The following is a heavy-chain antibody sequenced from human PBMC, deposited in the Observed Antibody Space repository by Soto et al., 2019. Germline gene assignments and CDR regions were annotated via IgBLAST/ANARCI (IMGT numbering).Heavy chain of an antibody. Sequence: GESLKISCAASGFTFSNAWMSWVRQAPGKGLEWVGRIKSKTDGGTTDYAAPVKGRFTISRDDSKNTLYLQMNSLKTEDTAVYYCATAPYVDIVATTDFDYWGQGTLVTVSS. CDR2: IKSKTDGGTT. CDR3: ATAPYVDIVATTDFDY. J-gene: IGHJ4*02. D-gene: IGHD5-12*01. CDR1: GFTFSNAW. V-gene: IGHV3-15*01.